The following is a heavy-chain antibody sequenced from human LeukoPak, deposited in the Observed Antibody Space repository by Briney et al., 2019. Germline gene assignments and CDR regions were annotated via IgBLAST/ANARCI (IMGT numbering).Heavy chain of an antibody. D-gene: IGHD2-2*01. CDR2: IYYSGST. CDR3: ARDCSSTSCYSLRRGEYNWFDP. V-gene: IGHV4-59*01. J-gene: IGHJ5*02. Sequence: SETLSLTCTVAGGSISSYYWSWIRQPPGKGLGWIGYIYYSGSTNYNPSLKSRVTISVDTSKNQFSLKLSSVTAADTAVYYCARDCSSTSCYSLRRGEYNWFDPWGQGTLVTVSS. CDR1: GGSISSYY.